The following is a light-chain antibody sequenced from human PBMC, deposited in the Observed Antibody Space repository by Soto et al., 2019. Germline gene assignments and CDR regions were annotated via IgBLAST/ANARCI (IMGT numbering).Light chain of an antibody. CDR2: DAS. V-gene: IGKV1-5*01. CDR1: QTISSW. J-gene: IGKJ1*01. Sequence: IQITQSPSTLSGSVGDRVTITCRASQTISSWLAWYQQQPGKAPKLLIYDASSLESGVPSRFSGSGSGTEFTLTISSLQPDDFATYYCQQYNSYSTFGQGTKVDIK. CDR3: QQYNSYST.